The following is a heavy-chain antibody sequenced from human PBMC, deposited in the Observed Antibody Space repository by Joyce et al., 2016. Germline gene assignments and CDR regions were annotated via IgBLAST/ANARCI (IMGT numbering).Heavy chain of an antibody. V-gene: IGHV3-7*03. Sequence: EMHLAGSGGGLVQPGGSLRVSCVASGSTFRNSFMSWVRQAPGKRLEWVAHITPDGSQKNYADFVRGRFTISRDNADKSLTLQLNSLRVEDTAVYYCARDDVWGYFDSWGQGSLVTVSS. CDR3: ARDDVWGYFDS. J-gene: IGHJ4*02. D-gene: IGHD3-16*01. CDR2: ITPDGSQK. CDR1: GSTFRNSF.